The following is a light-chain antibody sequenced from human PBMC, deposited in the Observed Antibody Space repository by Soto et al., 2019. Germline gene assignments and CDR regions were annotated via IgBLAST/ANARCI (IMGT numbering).Light chain of an antibody. CDR2: DAS. CDR3: QQFHSFPIT. CDR1: QSITIW. V-gene: IGKV1-5*01. J-gene: IGKJ5*01. Sequence: DIQMTQSPSTLSASAGDRVTITCRASQSITIWLAWYQQKPGKAPKLLIYDASTLESGVPSRFSGSGSGTEFTLTISSLQPEDFATYYCQQFHSFPITFGQGTRLEIK.